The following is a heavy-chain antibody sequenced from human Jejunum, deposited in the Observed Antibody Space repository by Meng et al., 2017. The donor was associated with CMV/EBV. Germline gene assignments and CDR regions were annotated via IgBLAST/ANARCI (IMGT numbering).Heavy chain of an antibody. J-gene: IGHJ4*02. V-gene: IGHV3-23*05. CDR1: GFNLKDYG. Sequence: SGFNLKDYGMSWVRQAPGKGLEWVSTIKSTGSPTYYADSVKGRFTISRENSKNTLYLQMNSLRAEDTALYYCAKVGGGPSILRDYRGQGTLVTVSS. CDR3: AKVGGGPSILRDY. D-gene: IGHD3-3*02. CDR2: IKSTGSPT.